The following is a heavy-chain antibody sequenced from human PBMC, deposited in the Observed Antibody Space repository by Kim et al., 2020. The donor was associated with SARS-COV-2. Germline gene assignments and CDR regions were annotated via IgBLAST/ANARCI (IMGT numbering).Heavy chain of an antibody. J-gene: IGHJ4*02. Sequence: SETLSLTCVVSGDSISSTKWWSWVRQPPGKGLEWVGEIYHTGTTNYNPSLKSRVTISVHKSKNQFSLRLNSVTAADTAFYYCARIGPALDYWGPGTLVTV. CDR1: GDSISSTKW. CDR2: IYHTGTT. CDR3: ARIGPALDY. V-gene: IGHV4-4*02.